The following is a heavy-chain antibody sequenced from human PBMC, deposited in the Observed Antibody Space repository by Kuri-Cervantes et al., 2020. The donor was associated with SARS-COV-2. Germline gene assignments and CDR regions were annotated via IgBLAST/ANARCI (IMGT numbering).Heavy chain of an antibody. CDR1: GFTFSSYG. CDR3: AKDPTYYDFWSGPITFYWYFDL. D-gene: IGHD3-3*01. J-gene: IGHJ2*01. Sequence: GGSLRLSCAASGFTFSSYGMHWVRQAPGKGLERVAVIWYDGSNKYYADSVKGRFTISRDNSKNTLYLQMNSLRAEDTAVYYCAKDPTYYDFWSGPITFYWYFDLWGRGTLVTVSS. CDR2: IWYDGSNK. V-gene: IGHV3-33*06.